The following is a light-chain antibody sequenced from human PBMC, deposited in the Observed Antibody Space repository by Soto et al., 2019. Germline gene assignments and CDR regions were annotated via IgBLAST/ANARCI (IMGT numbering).Light chain of an antibody. J-gene: IGKJ3*01. V-gene: IGKV3-20*01. CDR2: AAS. Sequence: ENVLTQSPATLSLSPGERATLSCRASQSLSTNSLAWYQQKPGQTPRLLIYAASTRDTDIPDRFNGSGSGTDFALTISRLEPEDFALYYCQQYDASPPAFGPGTKVDIK. CDR3: QQYDASPPA. CDR1: QSLSTNS.